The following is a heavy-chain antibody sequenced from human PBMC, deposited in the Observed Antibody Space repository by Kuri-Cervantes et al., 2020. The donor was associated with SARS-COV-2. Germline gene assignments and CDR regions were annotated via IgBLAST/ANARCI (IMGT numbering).Heavy chain of an antibody. CDR3: ASSRLDCSSTSCPTGYYYYMDV. CDR1: GCTFSRYA. J-gene: IGHJ6*03. Sequence: SVKVSCKASGCTFSRYAISWVRQARGQGLDWMGGILPIFGTANYAQKFQGRGTITADESTSTAYMELSSLRTEDTAVYYCASSRLDCSSTSCPTGYYYYMDVWGKGTTVTGSS. D-gene: IGHD2-2*01. V-gene: IGHV1-69*13. CDR2: ILPIFGTA.